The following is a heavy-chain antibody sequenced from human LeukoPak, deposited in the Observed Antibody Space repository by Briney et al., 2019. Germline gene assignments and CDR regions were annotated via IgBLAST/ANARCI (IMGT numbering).Heavy chain of an antibody. CDR1: GYSFTSYW. CDR2: IYPGDSDT. CDR3: ATTVVPAAILALAAFDI. D-gene: IGHD2-2*02. Sequence: GESLKISCKGSGYSFTSYWIGWVRQMPGEGLEWMGIIYPGDSDTRYSPSFQGQVTISADKSISTAYLQWSSLKASDTAMYYCATTVVPAAILALAAFDIWGQGTMVTVSS. V-gene: IGHV5-51*01. J-gene: IGHJ3*02.